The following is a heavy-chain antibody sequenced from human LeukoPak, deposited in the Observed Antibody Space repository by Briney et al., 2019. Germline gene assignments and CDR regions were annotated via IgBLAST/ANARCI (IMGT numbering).Heavy chain of an antibody. CDR1: GFTFSDYW. Sequence: GGSLRLSCAASGFTFSDYWMSWVRQAPGKGLEWVANINQDGSEKCSVDSLKGRFTISRDDTKNSLYLQMSGLRAGDTAVYFCARDSDHDSDGPIDSWGQGTLFTVSS. CDR3: ARDSDHDSDGPIDS. D-gene: IGHD5-12*01. J-gene: IGHJ4*02. CDR2: INQDGSEK. V-gene: IGHV3-7*04.